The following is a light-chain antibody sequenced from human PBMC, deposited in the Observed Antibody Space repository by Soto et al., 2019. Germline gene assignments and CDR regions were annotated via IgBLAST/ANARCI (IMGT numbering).Light chain of an antibody. Sequence: DIQMTQSPSSLSASVGYRFTITCRASQGISNYLAWYQQKPGKVPKLLIYAASTLQSGVPSRFSGSGSGTDFTLTISSLRPDDFATYYCQHYNSYSEAFGQGTTGDIK. CDR3: QHYNSYSEA. CDR2: AAS. V-gene: IGKV1-27*01. J-gene: IGKJ1*01. CDR1: QGISNY.